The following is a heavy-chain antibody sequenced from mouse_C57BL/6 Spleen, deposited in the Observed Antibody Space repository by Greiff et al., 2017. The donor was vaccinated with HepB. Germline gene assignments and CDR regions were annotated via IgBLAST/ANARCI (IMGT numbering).Heavy chain of an antibody. CDR1: GYTFTDHT. Sequence: LEESDAELVKPGASVKISCKVSGYTFTDHTIHWMKQRPEQGLEWIGYIYPRDGSTKYNEKFKGKATLTADKSSSTAYMQLNSLTSEDSAVYFCARRGYYDYPAWFAYWGQGTLVTVSA. V-gene: IGHV1-78*01. D-gene: IGHD2-4*01. J-gene: IGHJ3*01. CDR2: IYPRDGST. CDR3: ARRGYYDYPAWFAY.